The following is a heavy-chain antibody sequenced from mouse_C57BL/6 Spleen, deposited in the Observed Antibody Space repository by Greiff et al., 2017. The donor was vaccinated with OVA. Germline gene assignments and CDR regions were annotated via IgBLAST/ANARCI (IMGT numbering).Heavy chain of an antibody. J-gene: IGHJ1*03. D-gene: IGHD2-4*01. CDR3: ARGDDYDRDWYFDV. CDR1: GYTFTSYW. V-gene: IGHV1-52*01. CDR2: IDPSDSET. Sequence: QVQLQQPGAELVRPGSSVKLSCKASGYTFTSYWMHWVKQRPIQGLEWIGNIDPSDSETHYNQKFKDKATLTVDKSSSTAYMQLSSLTSEDSAVYYCARGDDYDRDWYFDVWGTGTTVTVSS.